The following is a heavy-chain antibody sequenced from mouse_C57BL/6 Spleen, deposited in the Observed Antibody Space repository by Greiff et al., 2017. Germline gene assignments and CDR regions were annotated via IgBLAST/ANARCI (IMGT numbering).Heavy chain of an antibody. Sequence: EVKLVESGGGLVKPGGSLKLSCAASGFTFSDYGMHWVRQAPEKGLEWVAYISSGSSTIYYADTVKGRFTISRDNAKNTLFLQMTSLRSEDTAMYYCARQKGSYWYFDVWGTGTTVTVSS. J-gene: IGHJ1*03. CDR1: GFTFSDYG. CDR3: ARQKGSYWYFDV. V-gene: IGHV5-17*01. CDR2: ISSGSSTI.